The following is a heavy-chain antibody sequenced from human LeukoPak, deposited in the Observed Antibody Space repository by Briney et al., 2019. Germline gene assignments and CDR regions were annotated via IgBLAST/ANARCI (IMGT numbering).Heavy chain of an antibody. D-gene: IGHD3-10*01. V-gene: IGHV4-4*09. J-gene: IGHJ6*03. CDR2: IYTSGST. Sequence: SETLSLTCTVSGGSISSYYWSWIRQLPEKGLEWIGYIYTSGSTSYHPSLKSRVTISVDTSKNQFSLKLNSVTAADTAVYYCARLDRFGANYYYMDVWGKGTSVTVSS. CDR3: ARLDRFGANYYYMDV. CDR1: GGSISSYY.